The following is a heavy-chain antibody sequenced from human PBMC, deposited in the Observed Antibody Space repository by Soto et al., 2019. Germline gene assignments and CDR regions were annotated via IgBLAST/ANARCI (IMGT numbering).Heavy chain of an antibody. V-gene: IGHV1-69*13. Sequence: GASVKVSCKASGGTSSSYAISWVRPAPGQGLEWMGGIIPIFGTANYAQTFQGRVTITAYEYTSTADMELSRLRSEDTAVYYCARGKITFGGVISHPGMDVWGQGTTGTVSS. D-gene: IGHD3-16*02. J-gene: IGHJ6*02. CDR3: ARGKITFGGVISHPGMDV. CDR2: IIPIFGTA. CDR1: GGTSSSYA.